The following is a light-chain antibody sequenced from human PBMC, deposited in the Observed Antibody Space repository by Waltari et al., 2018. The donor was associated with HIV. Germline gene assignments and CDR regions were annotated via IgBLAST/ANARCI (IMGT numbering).Light chain of an antibody. CDR1: SLRSYF. J-gene: IGLJ2*01. CDR2: GKN. CDR3: NSRDSSGNHLVV. Sequence: SSELTQDPAVSVALGQTVRITCQGHSLRSYFATWYQQKPGQAPLLVMYGKNKRPSGIPDRFSASSSGNTASLTITGARAEDEADYYCNSRDSSGNHLVVFGGGTKLTVL. V-gene: IGLV3-19*01.